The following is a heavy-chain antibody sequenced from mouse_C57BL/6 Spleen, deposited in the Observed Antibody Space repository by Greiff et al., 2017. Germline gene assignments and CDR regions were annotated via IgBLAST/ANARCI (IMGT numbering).Heavy chain of an antibody. V-gene: IGHV1-81*01. CDR2: IYPRSGNT. Sequence: VQLQQSGAELARPGASVKLSCKASGYTFTSYGISWVKQRTGQGLEWIGEIYPRSGNTYYNEKFKGKATLTADKSSSTAYMELRSLTSEDSAVYFCARVGIYYGSKGNWYFDVWGTGTTVTVSS. CDR1: GYTFTSYG. D-gene: IGHD1-1*01. J-gene: IGHJ1*03. CDR3: ARVGIYYGSKGNWYFDV.